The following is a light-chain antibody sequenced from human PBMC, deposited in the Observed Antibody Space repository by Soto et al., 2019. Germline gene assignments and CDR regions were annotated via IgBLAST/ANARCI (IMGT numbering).Light chain of an antibody. Sequence: QTVVTQEPSLTVSPGGTVTLTCGSSTGPVTSGHYPYWFQQKPGQAPRTLIXXXXXXXXXXXXXXXAXXLGGKAALTLSGXXPEXXXXXCCLLSYPGVRAVFGGGTQLTVL. CDR1: TGPVTSGHY. CDR2: XXX. V-gene: IGLV7-46*01. J-gene: IGLJ7*01. CDR3: LLSYPGVRAV.